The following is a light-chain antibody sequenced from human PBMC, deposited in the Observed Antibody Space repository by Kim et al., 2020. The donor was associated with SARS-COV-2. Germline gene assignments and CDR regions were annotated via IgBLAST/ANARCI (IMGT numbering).Light chain of an antibody. V-gene: IGLV2-14*03. CDR1: SSDIGAYTY. J-gene: IGLJ3*02. CDR2: GVT. Sequence: GQSITISCTGTSSDIGAYTYVSWYQQHPGKAPQLLIYGVTTRPSGVSSRFSASKSGNTASLTISGLQAEDEAHYSCSSFTDSGAWVFGGGTKLTVL. CDR3: SSFTDSGAWV.